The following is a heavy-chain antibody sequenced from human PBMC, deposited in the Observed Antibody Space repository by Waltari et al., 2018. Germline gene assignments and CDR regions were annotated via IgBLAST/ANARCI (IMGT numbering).Heavy chain of an antibody. CDR2: INPNSGGT. V-gene: IGHV1-2*04. J-gene: IGHJ4*02. CDR1: VYTFTGYY. Sequence: QVQLVQSGAEVKKPGASVKVSCKASVYTFTGYYMHWVRQAPGQGLEWMGWINPNSGGTNYAQKFQGWVTMTRDTSISTAYMELSRLRSDDTAVYYCARDLDGSGSYSPFDYWGQGTLVTVSS. D-gene: IGHD3-10*01. CDR3: ARDLDGSGSYSPFDY.